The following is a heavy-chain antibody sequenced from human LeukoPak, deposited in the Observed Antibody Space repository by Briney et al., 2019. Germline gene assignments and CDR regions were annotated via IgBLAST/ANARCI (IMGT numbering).Heavy chain of an antibody. J-gene: IGHJ4*02. CDR2: ISYDGSNK. D-gene: IGHD2-21*02. Sequence: PGRSLRLSCAASGFTFSSYGMHWVRQAPGKGLEWVAVISYDGSNKYYADSVKGRFTISRDNSKNTLYLQMNSLRAEDTAVYYCARDSWSQPLLSFDYWGQGTLVTVSS. CDR3: ARDSWSQPLLSFDY. CDR1: GFTFSSYG. V-gene: IGHV3-30*19.